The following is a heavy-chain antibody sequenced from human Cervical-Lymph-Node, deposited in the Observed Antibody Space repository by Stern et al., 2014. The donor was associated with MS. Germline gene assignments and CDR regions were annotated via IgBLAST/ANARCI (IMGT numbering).Heavy chain of an antibody. CDR3: ATPPVETTSFDY. J-gene: IGHJ4*02. V-gene: IGHV1-69*04. CDR2: IIPIIGMT. Sequence: QVQLLQSGAEVKKPGSSVKVSCKASGGTFSGYAFSWVRQAPGQGLEWMGRIIPIIGMTNYAQRFQGRVTITAEKSTTTAYMELSGLRFDDTAVYYCATPPVETTSFDYWGQGTLVTVSS. CDR1: GGTFSGYA. D-gene: IGHD1-7*01.